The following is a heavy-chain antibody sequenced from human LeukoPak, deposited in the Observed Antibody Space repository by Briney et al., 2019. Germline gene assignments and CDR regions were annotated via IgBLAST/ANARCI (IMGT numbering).Heavy chain of an antibody. J-gene: IGHJ4*02. V-gene: IGHV4-59*08. Sequence: SETLSLTCTVSGGSISSYYWSWIRQPPGKGLEWIGYIYYSGSTNYNPSLKSRVTISVDTSKNQFSLKLSSVTAADTAVYYCARRRGIITFDCWGQGTLVTVSS. CDR3: ARRRGIITFDC. CDR1: GGSISSYY. CDR2: IYYSGST. D-gene: IGHD3-10*01.